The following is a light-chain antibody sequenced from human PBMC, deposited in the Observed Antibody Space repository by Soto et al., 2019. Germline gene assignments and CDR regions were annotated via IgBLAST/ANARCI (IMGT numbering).Light chain of an antibody. CDR1: SGDIGSYNR. CDR2: EDT. Sequence: SVLTQPASVSGSPGQSITISCTGTSGDIGSYNRVSWYQQHPGKAPKLIIYEDTDRPSGVSNRFSGSKSGNTASLTISGLQAEDEAEYYCSSYTNINTGACVFGTGTKLTVL. CDR3: SSYTNINTGACV. J-gene: IGLJ1*01. V-gene: IGLV2-14*01.